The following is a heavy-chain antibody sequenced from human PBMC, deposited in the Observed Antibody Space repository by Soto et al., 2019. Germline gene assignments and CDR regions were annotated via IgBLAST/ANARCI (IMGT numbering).Heavy chain of an antibody. CDR3: AKDVCSVATTACYTRLDS. V-gene: IGHV3-23*01. CDR1: GFTFSSYA. CDR2: ISGSGGST. D-gene: IGHD1-26*01. Sequence: PGGSLRLSCAASGFTFSSYAMSWVRQAPGKGLEWVSAISGSGGSTYYADSVKGRFTISRDNSKNTLYLQMNSLRAEDTAVYYSAKDVCSVATTACYTRLDSWGQGTQVTVSS. J-gene: IGHJ4*02.